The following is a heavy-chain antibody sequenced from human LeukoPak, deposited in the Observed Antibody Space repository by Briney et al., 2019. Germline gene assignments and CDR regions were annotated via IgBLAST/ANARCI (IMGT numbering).Heavy chain of an antibody. V-gene: IGHV3-21*01. CDR3: ARGTDSSSWYGSYYYYYYMDV. CDR2: ISSSSSYI. Sequence: GGSLSLSCAASGFTFSSYSMDWVRQAPGKGLEWVSSISSSSSYIYYADSVKGRFTISRDNAKNSLYLQMNSLRAEDTAVYYCARGTDSSSWYGSYYYYYYMDVWGKGTTVTVSS. CDR1: GFTFSSYS. J-gene: IGHJ6*03. D-gene: IGHD6-13*01.